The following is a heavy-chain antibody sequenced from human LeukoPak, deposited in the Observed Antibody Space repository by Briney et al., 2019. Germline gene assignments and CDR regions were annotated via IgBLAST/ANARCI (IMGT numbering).Heavy chain of an antibody. D-gene: IGHD6-19*01. CDR2: ISGGGGST. V-gene: IGHV3-23*01. J-gene: IGHJ4*02. Sequence: GGSLRPSCAASGFIFSSYAMSWVRQAPGKGLEWVSTISGGGGSTIYSDSVKGRFTISRDNSKNTLNLQMNSLRAEDTALYYCAKREFDSSGWTHHDFWGQGTLVTVSS. CDR3: AKREFDSSGWTHHDF. CDR1: GFIFSSYA.